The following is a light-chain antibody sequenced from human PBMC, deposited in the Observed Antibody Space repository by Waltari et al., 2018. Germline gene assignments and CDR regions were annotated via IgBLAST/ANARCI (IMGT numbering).Light chain of an antibody. CDR3: QQYYSTPNT. CDR2: WAS. CDR1: QSLLHTNNKNY. V-gene: IGKV4-1*01. Sequence: DIVVTQSPDSLAVSLGERATINCKSSQSLLHTNNKNYLAWYQLRPGQPPKLHIYWASTRESGVPGRFSGSGSGTDFTLTISGLQAEDVAVYYCQQYYSTPNTFGQGTKLEIK. J-gene: IGKJ2*01.